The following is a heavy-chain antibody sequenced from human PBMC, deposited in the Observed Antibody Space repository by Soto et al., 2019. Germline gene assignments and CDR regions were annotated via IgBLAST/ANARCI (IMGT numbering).Heavy chain of an antibody. V-gene: IGHV3-33*01. J-gene: IGHJ6*02. CDR3: ARDPKTGWAYGMDV. Sequence: GGSLRLSCAASGFTFSYSAMHWVRQAPGKGLEWVAVTWSDGSDKYYADSVKGRFTISRDNSKNTLYLQMNGLRGEDTAVYYCARDPKTGWAYGMDVWGQGTTVTVSS. CDR1: GFTFSYSA. D-gene: IGHD3-9*01. CDR2: TWSDGSDK.